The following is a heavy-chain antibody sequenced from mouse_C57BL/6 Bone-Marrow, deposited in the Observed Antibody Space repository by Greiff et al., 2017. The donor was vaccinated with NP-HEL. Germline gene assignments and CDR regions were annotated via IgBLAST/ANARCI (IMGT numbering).Heavy chain of an antibody. CDR1: GFTFSSYG. J-gene: IGHJ3*01. CDR3: ENPYDYDVAWFAY. Sequence: EVKLMESGGDLGKPGGSLKLSCAASGFTFSSYGMSWVRQTPDKRLEWVATISSGGSYTYYPDSVKGRFTISRDKAKNTLYLQMSSLKSEDTAMYYCENPYDYDVAWFAYWGQGTLVTVSA. CDR2: ISSGGSYT. D-gene: IGHD2-4*01. V-gene: IGHV5-6*01.